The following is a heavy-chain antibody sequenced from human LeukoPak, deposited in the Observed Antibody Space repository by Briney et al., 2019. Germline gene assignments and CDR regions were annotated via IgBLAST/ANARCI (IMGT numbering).Heavy chain of an antibody. V-gene: IGHV1-69*01. CDR3: AAHIAAAHFDY. Sequence: SVKVSCKASGGTFSSYAISWVRLAPGPGLEWMGGIIPIFGTANYAQKFQGRVTITADESTSTAYMELRSLRSEDTAVYYCAAHIAAAHFDYWGQGTLVTVSS. CDR2: IIPIFGTA. CDR1: GGTFSSYA. D-gene: IGHD6-13*01. J-gene: IGHJ4*02.